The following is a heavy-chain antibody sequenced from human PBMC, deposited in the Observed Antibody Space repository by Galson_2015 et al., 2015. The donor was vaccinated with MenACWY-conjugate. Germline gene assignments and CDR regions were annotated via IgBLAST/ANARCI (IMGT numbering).Heavy chain of an antibody. Sequence: SLRLSCEASGFTFSTYAMTWVRQGPGKGLEWVSAISGSGAGTYYADSVKGRFTISRDNSRNTLYLEMNSLRVEDTAIYYCAKGLSANGYNFDYWGQGTLVTVSS. CDR1: GFTFSTYA. CDR2: ISGSGAGT. D-gene: IGHD5-18*01. CDR3: AKGLSANGYNFDY. V-gene: IGHV3-23*01. J-gene: IGHJ4*02.